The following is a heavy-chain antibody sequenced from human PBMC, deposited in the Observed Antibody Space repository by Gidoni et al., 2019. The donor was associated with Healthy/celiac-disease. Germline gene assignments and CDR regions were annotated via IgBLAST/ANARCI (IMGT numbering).Heavy chain of an antibody. V-gene: IGHV3-23*01. CDR2: ISGSGGST. CDR3: ARMMWGELLS. J-gene: IGHJ5*02. Sequence: EVQMLESGGGLVQPGGSLRLSWAAAGFTFSSYAMSWVRQAPGKGLEWVSAISGSGGSTYYADSVKGRFTISRDNSKNTLYLQMNSLRAEDTAVYYCARMMWGELLSWGQGTLVTVSS. D-gene: IGHD3-10*01. CDR1: GFTFSSYA.